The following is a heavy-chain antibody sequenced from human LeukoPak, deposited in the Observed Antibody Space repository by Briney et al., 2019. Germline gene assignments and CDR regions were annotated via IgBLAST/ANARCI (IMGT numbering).Heavy chain of an antibody. CDR2: INNDGSST. J-gene: IGHJ6*03. CDR1: GFTFSSHA. CDR3: ARGYYYMDV. Sequence: GSLRLSCAASGFTFSSHAMHWVRQAPGKGRVWVSRINNDGSSTNYADSVKGRFTISRDNAKNTLYLQMNSLRAEDTAVYYCARGYYYMDVWGKGTTVTISS. V-gene: IGHV3-74*01.